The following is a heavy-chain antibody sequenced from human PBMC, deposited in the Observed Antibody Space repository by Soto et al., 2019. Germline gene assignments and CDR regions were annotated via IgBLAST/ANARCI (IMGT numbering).Heavy chain of an antibody. CDR2: INSDGSST. V-gene: IGHV3-74*01. CDR1: GFTFSSYR. J-gene: IGHJ4*02. Sequence: EVQLVESGGGLVQPGGSLRLSCAASGFTFSSYRMHWVRQAPGKGLVWVSRINSDGSSTSYADSVKGRFTISRDNAKNTLYLQMSSLRAEDTAVYYCARERGKAAAVHFDYWGQGTLVTVSS. D-gene: IGHD6-13*01. CDR3: ARERGKAAAVHFDY.